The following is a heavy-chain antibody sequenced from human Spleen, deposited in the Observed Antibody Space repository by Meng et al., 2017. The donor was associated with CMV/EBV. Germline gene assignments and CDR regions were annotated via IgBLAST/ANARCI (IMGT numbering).Heavy chain of an antibody. CDR3: ARKRAAAVALDF. D-gene: IGHD6-13*01. V-gene: IGHV4-30-4*08. Sequence: TVSGGSISSGDSCWSWIRQPPGKGLEWIGYIYGSGSTYNNPSLKSRVTISVDTSKNHFSLQLRSVTAADTAVYFCARKRAAAVALDFWGQGTLVTVSS. CDR1: GGSISSGDSC. CDR2: IYGSGST. J-gene: IGHJ4*02.